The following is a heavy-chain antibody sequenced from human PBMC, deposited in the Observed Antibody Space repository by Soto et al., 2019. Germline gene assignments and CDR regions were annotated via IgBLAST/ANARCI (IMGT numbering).Heavy chain of an antibody. CDR2: IIPIFGTA. Sequence: QVQLVQSGAEVKKPGSSVKVSCKASGGTFSSYAISWVRQAPGQGLEWMGGIIPIFGTANYAQKCQGRVTITADESTSTAYMELSSLRSEDTAVYYCARDLRRYYDSSGYYYYGMDVWGQGTTVTVSS. V-gene: IGHV1-69*01. CDR1: GGTFSSYA. D-gene: IGHD3-22*01. CDR3: ARDLRRYYDSSGYYYYGMDV. J-gene: IGHJ6*02.